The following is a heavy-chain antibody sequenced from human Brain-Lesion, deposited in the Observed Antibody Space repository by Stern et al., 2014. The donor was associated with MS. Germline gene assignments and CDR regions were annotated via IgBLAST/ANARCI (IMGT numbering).Heavy chain of an antibody. D-gene: IGHD2-2*01. CDR1: GYTFSSYD. V-gene: IGHV1-8*01. CDR3: ARAVRNQLLSEY. Sequence: QMQLVQSGAEVKKPGASVKVSCKASGYTFSSYDITWVRQASGHGLEWMGWMNPYSGNTGYAQKFKGRVSMTSDPSISTVYMKLTSLTSDDTAVYFCARAVRNQLLSEYWGQGTLVTVSS. CDR2: MNPYSGNT. J-gene: IGHJ4*02.